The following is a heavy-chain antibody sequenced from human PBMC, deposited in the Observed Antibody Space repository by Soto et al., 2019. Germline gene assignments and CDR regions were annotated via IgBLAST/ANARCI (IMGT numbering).Heavy chain of an antibody. CDR1: GFTFSSYA. CDR2: IGDSGVNT. Sequence: GGSLRLSCAASGFTFSSYAMTWVRQAPGEGLEWVSTIGDSGVNTYYADSVKGRFTISRDNSKNTLYLQMNSLRAEDTAVYYCAKDGDYSSGWSGRVTRFDYWGQGTLVTVSS. V-gene: IGHV3-23*01. J-gene: IGHJ4*02. CDR3: AKDGDYSSGWSGRVTRFDY. D-gene: IGHD6-19*01.